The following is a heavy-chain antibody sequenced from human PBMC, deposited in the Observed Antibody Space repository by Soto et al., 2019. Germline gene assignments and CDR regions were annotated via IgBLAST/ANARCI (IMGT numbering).Heavy chain of an antibody. CDR2: IYNSGNT. CDR3: ARGSDGVWNWFDP. J-gene: IGHJ5*02. V-gene: IGHV4-30-2*01. D-gene: IGHD2-21*02. CDR1: GGSISSGFYS. Sequence: SETLSLTCAVSGGSISSGFYSWSWIRHPPGQGLEWIGYIYNSGNTYYNPSLMSRVTISVDRSQNHFSLKLTSVTAADTAVYYCARGSDGVWNWFDPWGQGTQVTVSS.